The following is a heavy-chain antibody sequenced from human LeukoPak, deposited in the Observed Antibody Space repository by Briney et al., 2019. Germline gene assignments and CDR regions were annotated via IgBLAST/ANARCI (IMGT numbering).Heavy chain of an antibody. Sequence: ASVKVSCKASGYTSSGYYLHWLRQAPGQGLEWMGWINPDSGGTNYALKFQGRVTMTRDTSISTSYMELRRLRSDDTAVYYCARGLADRYCSGDSCYPGYNWFDPWGQGTLVTVSS. J-gene: IGHJ5*02. CDR3: ARGLADRYCSGDSCYPGYNWFDP. CDR1: GYTSSGYY. D-gene: IGHD2-15*01. V-gene: IGHV1-2*02. CDR2: INPDSGGT.